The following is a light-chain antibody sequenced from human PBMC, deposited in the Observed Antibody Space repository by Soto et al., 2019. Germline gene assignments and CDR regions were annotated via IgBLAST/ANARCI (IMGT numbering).Light chain of an antibody. CDR3: GTWDSSLRSWV. CDR1: SSNIGKNY. J-gene: IGLJ3*02. Sequence: QSVLTQPPSVSAAPGQKVTISCSGSSSNIGKNYVSWYQQLPGTAPKLLIYENDYRPSGIPDRFSGSRSGTSATLGITGLQTGDEADYYCGTWDSSLRSWVFGEGTKLTVL. CDR2: END. V-gene: IGLV1-51*01.